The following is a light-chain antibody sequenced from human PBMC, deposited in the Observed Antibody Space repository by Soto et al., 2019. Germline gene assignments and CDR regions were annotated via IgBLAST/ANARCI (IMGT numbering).Light chain of an antibody. J-gene: IGLJ3*02. CDR1: SSNIGAGYD. CDR3: QSYDSSLSGWV. Sequence: QSVLTQPPSVSGALGQRVTISCTGSSSNIGAGYDVHGYQQLPGTASKHLIYGNSNRPSGVPDRFSGSKSGTSASLAITGLQAEDEADYYCQSYDSSLSGWVFGGGTKLTVL. CDR2: GNS. V-gene: IGLV1-40*01.